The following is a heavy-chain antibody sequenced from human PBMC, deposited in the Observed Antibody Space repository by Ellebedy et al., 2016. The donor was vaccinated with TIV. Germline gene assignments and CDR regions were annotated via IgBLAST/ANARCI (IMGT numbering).Heavy chain of an antibody. D-gene: IGHD3-9*01. Sequence: GESRKISCKASGYRLTSFWISWVRQMPGKGLEWMGRIDPSDSYNDYSPSVQGHVTISADKSITTAYLQWNSLKASDSAMYYCARGPSGYFDSRAFDMWGQGTMVTVSS. J-gene: IGHJ3*02. CDR2: IDPSDSYN. CDR3: ARGPSGYFDSRAFDM. V-gene: IGHV5-10-1*01. CDR1: GYRLTSFW.